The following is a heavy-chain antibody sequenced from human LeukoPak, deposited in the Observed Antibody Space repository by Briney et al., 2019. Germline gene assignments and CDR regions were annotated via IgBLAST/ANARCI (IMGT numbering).Heavy chain of an antibody. CDR1: GFTFYDHG. Sequence: GGSLRLSCAASGFTFYDHGMSWVRQAPGTGREWVSGIKWDGGSTGYEDTVKGRFTISRDNAKNSLYLQMNSLRAEDTALYYCARNVGSGYYYYFDYWGQGTLVTVSS. CDR2: IKWDGGST. D-gene: IGHD3-22*01. CDR3: ARNVGSGYYYYFDY. J-gene: IGHJ4*02. V-gene: IGHV3-20*04.